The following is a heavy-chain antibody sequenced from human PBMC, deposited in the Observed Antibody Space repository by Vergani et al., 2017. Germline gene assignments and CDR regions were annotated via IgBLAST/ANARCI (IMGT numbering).Heavy chain of an antibody. CDR2: IWHDGSNK. CDR3: ARYQSRLSETYGMDV. D-gene: IGHD2-2*01. Sequence: QVQLVESGGGVVQPGTSLRLSCTTSGFRFSDYALHWVRQAPGKGLEWVGIIWHDGSNKFYGDSVKGRFIISRDNSKNILYLQMNSLRAEDTAVYYCARYQSRLSETYGMDVWGQGTTVTVSS. CDR1: GFRFSDYA. J-gene: IGHJ6*02. V-gene: IGHV3-33*01.